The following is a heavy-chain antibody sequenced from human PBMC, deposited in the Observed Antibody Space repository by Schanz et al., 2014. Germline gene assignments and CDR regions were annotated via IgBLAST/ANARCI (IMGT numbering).Heavy chain of an antibody. CDR3: ARDRGHGDLPGDI. J-gene: IGHJ3*02. Sequence: QVQLQESGPGLVKPSQTLSLTCTVSGGSISSGGDYWSWIRQHPGKGLEWIGFISYSGSTYYNPSRKSRVTISVDTSKNQYSQNLSSATAADTAVYYCARDRGHGDLPGDIWGQGTMVTVSS. CDR1: GGSISSGGDY. V-gene: IGHV4-31*03. D-gene: IGHD4-17*01. CDR2: ISYSGST.